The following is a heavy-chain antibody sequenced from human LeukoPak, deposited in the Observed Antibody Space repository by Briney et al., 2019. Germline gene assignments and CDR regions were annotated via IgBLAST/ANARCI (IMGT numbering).Heavy chain of an antibody. D-gene: IGHD4-17*01. Sequence: GGSLRLSCAASGFTVSSNYMSWVRQAPGKGLEWVSYVTSSGGHMYYADSAKGRFTISRDNAKNSLDLQMNSLRAEDTAVYYCARVARYGDYIGGSDYWGQGALVTVSS. V-gene: IGHV3-11*04. J-gene: IGHJ4*02. CDR2: VTSSGGHM. CDR3: ARVARYGDYIGGSDY. CDR1: GFTVSSNY.